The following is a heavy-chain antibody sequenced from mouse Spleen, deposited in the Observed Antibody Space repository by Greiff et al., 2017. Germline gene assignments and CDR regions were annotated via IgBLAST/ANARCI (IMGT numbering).Heavy chain of an antibody. CDR2: IDPEDGET. J-gene: IGHJ4*01. Sequence: EVKLMESGAELVKPGASVKLSCTASGFNIKDYYMHWVKQRTEQGLEWIGRIDPEDGETKYAPKFQGKATITADTSSNTAYLQLSSLTSEDTAVYYCARKRRLQDYAMDYWGQGTSVTVSS. CDR1: GFNIKDYY. CDR3: ARKRRLQDYAMDY. D-gene: IGHD2-2*01. V-gene: IGHV14-2*01.